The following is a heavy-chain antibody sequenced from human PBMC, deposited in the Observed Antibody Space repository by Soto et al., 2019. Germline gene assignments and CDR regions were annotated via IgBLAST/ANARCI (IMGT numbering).Heavy chain of an antibody. D-gene: IGHD6-6*01. V-gene: IGHV3-21*01. CDR3: ARSGAVIAARSIWFDP. J-gene: IGHJ5*02. CDR1: GFTFSSYS. CDR2: ISSSSSYI. Sequence: GGSLSLSCAASGFTFSSYSMNWVRQAPGKGLEWVSSISSSSSYIYYADSVKGRFTISRDNAKNSLYLQMNSLRAEDTAVYYCARSGAVIAARSIWFDPWGQGTLVTVSS.